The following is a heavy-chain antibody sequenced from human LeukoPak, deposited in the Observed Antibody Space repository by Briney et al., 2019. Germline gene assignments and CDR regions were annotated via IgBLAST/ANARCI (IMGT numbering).Heavy chain of an antibody. Sequence: PSETLSLTCSVSGGSISGYHWSWIRQPPAKGLEWIGHIYYSGSSGSTNYNPSLKSRLIISVDTSKNQFSLKLSSVTAADTAVYYCARVGDGNFDYWGQGTLVTVSS. CDR1: GGSISGYH. CDR2: IYYSGSSGST. V-gene: IGHV4-59*01. J-gene: IGHJ4*02. CDR3: ARVGDGNFDY.